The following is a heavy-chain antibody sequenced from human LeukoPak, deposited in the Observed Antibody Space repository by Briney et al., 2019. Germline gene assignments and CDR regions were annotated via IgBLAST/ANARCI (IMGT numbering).Heavy chain of an antibody. D-gene: IGHD6-19*01. CDR1: GFTFSSYG. CDR3: AREKSSGGDY. CDR2: ISFDGKTK. J-gene: IGHJ4*02. Sequence: PGGSLRLSCAASGFTFSSYGMHWVRQAPGKGLEWVAVISFDGKTKYYTDSVKGRFTISRDNAKNSLYLQMNSLRAEDTAVYYCAREKSSGGDYWGQGTLVTVSS. V-gene: IGHV3-30*03.